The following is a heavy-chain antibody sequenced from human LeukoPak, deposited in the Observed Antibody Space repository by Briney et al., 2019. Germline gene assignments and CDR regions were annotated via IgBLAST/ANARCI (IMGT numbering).Heavy chain of an antibody. V-gene: IGHV4-61*01. CDR2: MGYNGAT. CDR3: ASRHGDSGNSIS. CDR1: GGSVSSGSYY. J-gene: IGHJ5*02. D-gene: IGHD3-10*01. Sequence: KPSETLSLTCSVSGGSVSSGSYYWSWIRQARGKGLEWIGFMGYNGATYYNPSLKRRVTISLDTSQNPFSLRLSSVTAADAALYYCASRHGDSGNSISWGQGALVTVSS.